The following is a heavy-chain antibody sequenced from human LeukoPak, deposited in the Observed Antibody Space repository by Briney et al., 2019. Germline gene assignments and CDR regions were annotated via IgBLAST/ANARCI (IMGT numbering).Heavy chain of an antibody. CDR3: ARGEPHSDLRSD. CDR1: GFTFSSYG. V-gene: IGHV3-30*03. J-gene: IGHJ4*02. Sequence: GRSLRLSCAASGFTFSSYGMHWVRQAPGKGLEWVAVISYDGSNKYYADSVKGRFTISRDNSKNTLYLQMNSLRAEDTAVYYCARGEPHSDLRSDWGQGTLVTVSS. D-gene: IGHD1-14*01. CDR2: ISYDGSNK.